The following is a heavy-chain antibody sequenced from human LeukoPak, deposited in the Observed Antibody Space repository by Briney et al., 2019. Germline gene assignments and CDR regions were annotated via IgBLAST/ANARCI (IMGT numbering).Heavy chain of an antibody. CDR2: ISGSGGST. CDR3: AKDPDRENIVVVVAATYGMDV. Sequence: PGGSLRLSCAASGFTFSSYAMSWVRQAPGKGLEWVSAISGSGGSTYYADSVKGRFTISRDNSKNTLYLQMNSLRAEDTAVYYCAKDPDRENIVVVVAATYGMDVWGQGTTVTVSS. V-gene: IGHV3-23*01. J-gene: IGHJ6*02. D-gene: IGHD2-15*01. CDR1: GFTFSSYA.